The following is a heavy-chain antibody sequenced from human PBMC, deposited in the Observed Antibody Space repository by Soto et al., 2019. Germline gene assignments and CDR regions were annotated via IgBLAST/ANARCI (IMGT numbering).Heavy chain of an antibody. D-gene: IGHD5-18*01. Sequence: HPGGSLRLSCAASGFTFSSYGMRWVRQAPGKGLEWVAVITYDGSNKYYADSVKGRFTISRDNSKNTLYLQMNSLRAEDTAVYYCAKDRYSYGYNRFGYYYYYGMDVWGQGTTVTV. V-gene: IGHV3-30*18. CDR3: AKDRYSYGYNRFGYYYYYGMDV. J-gene: IGHJ6*02. CDR2: ITYDGSNK. CDR1: GFTFSSYG.